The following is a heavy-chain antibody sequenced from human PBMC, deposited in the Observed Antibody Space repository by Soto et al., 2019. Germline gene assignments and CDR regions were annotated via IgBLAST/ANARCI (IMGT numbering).Heavy chain of an antibody. J-gene: IGHJ6*03. CDR1: EFMFSSHG. D-gene: IGHD4-17*01. CDR3: ASQGLVTTEGSDYYYYMDV. Sequence: GGSLRLSCAASEFMFSSHGMSWVRQAPGKGLDWVSAISASGGRTYYADSVKGWFTISRDNSENTLYLQMDGLTAGDTAVYYCASQGLVTTEGSDYYYYMDVWGKGTTVTISS. V-gene: IGHV3-23*01. CDR2: ISASGGRT.